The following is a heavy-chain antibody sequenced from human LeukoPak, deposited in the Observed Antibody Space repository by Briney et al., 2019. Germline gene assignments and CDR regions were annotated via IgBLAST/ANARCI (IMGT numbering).Heavy chain of an antibody. V-gene: IGHV1-18*04. Sequence: ASVKVSCKASGYTFTSYYMHWVRQAPGQGLEWMGRISVYNGKTNYTQKFQGRVTMTTETSTSTAYMELRSLRSDDTAVYYCARGSYGDYVRYWGQGTLVTVSS. CDR1: GYTFTSYY. D-gene: IGHD4-17*01. CDR3: ARGSYGDYVRY. CDR2: ISVYNGKT. J-gene: IGHJ4*02.